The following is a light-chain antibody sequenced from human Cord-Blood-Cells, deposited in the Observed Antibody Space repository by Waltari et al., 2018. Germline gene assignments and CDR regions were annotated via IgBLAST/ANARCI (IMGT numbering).Light chain of an antibody. V-gene: IGLV2-23*01. CDR3: CSYAGSSTWV. CDR1: SSDVGSYNL. Sequence: QSALTQPASVSGSPGQSITISCTRTSSDVGSYNLVSWYQQHPGKAPKLMLYEGSKRPSGVSNRFAGSKSGNTASLTISGLQAEDEAEYYCCSYAGSSTWVFGGGTKLTVL. J-gene: IGLJ3*02. CDR2: EGS.